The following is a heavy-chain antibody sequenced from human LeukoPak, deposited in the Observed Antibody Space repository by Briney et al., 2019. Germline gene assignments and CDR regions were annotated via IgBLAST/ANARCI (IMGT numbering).Heavy chain of an antibody. CDR2: ISYDGSNK. CDR3: AKPYIVGATRGYFDY. Sequence: PGGSLRLSCAASGFXFSSYAISWVRQAPGKGLEWVAVISYDGSNKYYADSVKDRFTISRDNSKNTLYLQMNSLRAEDTAVYYCAKPYIVGATRGYFDYWGQGTLVTVSS. D-gene: IGHD1-26*01. J-gene: IGHJ4*02. V-gene: IGHV3-30*18. CDR1: GFXFSSYA.